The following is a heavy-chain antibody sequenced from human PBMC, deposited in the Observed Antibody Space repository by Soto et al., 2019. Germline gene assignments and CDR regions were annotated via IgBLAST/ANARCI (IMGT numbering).Heavy chain of an antibody. CDR1: GYNFNIYG. J-gene: IGHJ5*02. D-gene: IGHD3-3*01. CDR2: ISAYDGKT. Sequence: ASVKVSCKASGYNFNIYGINWVRQATGQGLELMGWISAYDGKTTYAEKFQGRVTMTTDASTSTAYMELRSLRSDDTAVYYCARDPHEYWTSYWFDPWGQGTLVTVSS. CDR3: ARDPHEYWTSYWFDP. V-gene: IGHV1-18*01.